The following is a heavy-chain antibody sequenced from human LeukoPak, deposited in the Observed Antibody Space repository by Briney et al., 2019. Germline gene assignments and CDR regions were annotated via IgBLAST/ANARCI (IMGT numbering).Heavy chain of an antibody. V-gene: IGHV3-30*02. CDR3: AKERNYYDTSGYYDY. CDR1: GFTFSSYG. CDR2: IRYDGSNK. J-gene: IGHJ4*02. D-gene: IGHD3-22*01. Sequence: GGSLRLSCAASGFTFSSYGMHWVRQAPGKGLEWVAFIRYDGSNKYYADSVKGRFTISRDNSKNTLYLRMNSLRAEDTAVYYCAKERNYYDTSGYYDYWGQGTLVTVSS.